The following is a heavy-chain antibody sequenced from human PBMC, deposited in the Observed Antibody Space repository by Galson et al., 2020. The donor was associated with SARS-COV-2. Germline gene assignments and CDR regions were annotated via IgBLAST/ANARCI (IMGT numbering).Heavy chain of an antibody. J-gene: IGHJ4*02. CDR2: INHSGST. V-gene: IGHV4-34*01. D-gene: IGHD3-22*01. Sequence: SQASETLSLTCAVYGGSFSGYYWSWIRQPPGKGLEWIGEINHSGSTNYNPSLKSRVTISVDTSKNQFSLKLSSVTAADTAVYYCARVVITPNPPYYDYWGQGTLVTVSS. CDR3: ARVVITPNPPYYDY. CDR1: GGSFSGYY.